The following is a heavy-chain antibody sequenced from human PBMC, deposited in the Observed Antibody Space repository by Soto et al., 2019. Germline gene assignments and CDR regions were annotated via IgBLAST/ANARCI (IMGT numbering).Heavy chain of an antibody. CDR2: ISWNSGTI. CDR3: AKETQSNLGTGGFDY. J-gene: IGHJ4*02. CDR1: RFTFDDYA. D-gene: IGHD7-27*01. Sequence: EVQLVESGGGVVQPGRSLRLSCEASRFTFDDYAIHWVRQPPGKGLEWVSGISWNSGTIGYGDSVKGRFTISRDNAKNSLYLEMNSLRPEDTAFYFCAKETQSNLGTGGFDYWGQGILVSVSS. V-gene: IGHV3-9*01.